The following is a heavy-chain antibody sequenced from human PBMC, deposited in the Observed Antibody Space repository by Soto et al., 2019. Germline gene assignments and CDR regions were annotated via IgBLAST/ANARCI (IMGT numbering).Heavy chain of an antibody. V-gene: IGHV4-59*01. CDR1: GGFINNYY. CDR3: TRGYTNFDY. J-gene: IGHJ4*02. Sequence: SETLSLTCTVSGGFINNYYWSWIRQPPGKGLEWIGHIYYSGSTNYNPSLKSRVTVSVDTSKRQFSLKLTSVATADTAVYYCTRGYTNFDYWGQGTLVTVSS. D-gene: IGHD5-18*01. CDR2: IYYSGST.